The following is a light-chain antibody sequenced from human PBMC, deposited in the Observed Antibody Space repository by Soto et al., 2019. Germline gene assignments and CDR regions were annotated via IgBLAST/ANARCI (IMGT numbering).Light chain of an antibody. J-gene: IGKJ5*01. Sequence: EIVLTQSPATLSLSPGERSTLSCISSQSISSYLAWFQQKPGQAPRLLIYDASHRATGVPARFIGSGSGTDFTLTISSLEPEDFVVYFCRQRSNWPITFGQGTRLEI. CDR3: RQRSNWPIT. CDR2: DAS. V-gene: IGKV3-11*01. CDR1: QSISSY.